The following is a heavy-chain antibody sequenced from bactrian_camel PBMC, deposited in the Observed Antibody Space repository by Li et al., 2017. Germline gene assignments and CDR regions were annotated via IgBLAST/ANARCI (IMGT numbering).Heavy chain of an antibody. D-gene: IGHD1*01. CDR1: GFTFSTYW. CDR2: ITLGRSGGTTT. Sequence: HVQLVESGGDLVQPGGSLRLSCTASGFTFSTYWMYWVRQAPGKGLEWVSTITLGRSGGTTTYYADSVKGRSTISRDNAKNTLHLQLDSLKTEDTAMYYCAAGAGEGYVYWGQGTQVTVS. CDR3: AAGAGEGYVY. V-gene: IGHV3S1*01. J-gene: IGHJ4*01.